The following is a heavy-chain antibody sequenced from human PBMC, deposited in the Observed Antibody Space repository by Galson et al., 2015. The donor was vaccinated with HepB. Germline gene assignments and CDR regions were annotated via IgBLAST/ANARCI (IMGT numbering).Heavy chain of an antibody. D-gene: IGHD3-22*01. J-gene: IGHJ4*02. CDR1: GFSFSGSA. CDR3: SCRHITMTLVLTA. V-gene: IGHV3-73*01. Sequence: SLRLSCAAPGFSFSGSAMHWVRQASGKGLEWVGLIRSKAKSYETVYAASVKGRFTISRDDSKNTAYLQMNNLKSEDTAVYYCSCRHITMTLVLTAWGQGTLVTVSS. CDR2: IRSKAKSYET.